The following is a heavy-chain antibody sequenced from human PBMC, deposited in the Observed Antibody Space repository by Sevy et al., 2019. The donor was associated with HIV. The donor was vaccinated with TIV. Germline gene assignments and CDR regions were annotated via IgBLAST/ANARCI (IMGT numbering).Heavy chain of an antibody. Sequence: ASVKVSCKASGYSFTSYNMNWVRQAPGQGLEWMGWINTNTGNPSYVQDFTGRFVFSLETSVSTAYLQISSLKTEDTAVSYCTGELGPFDYWGQGTLVTVSS. CDR3: TGELGPFDY. CDR2: INTNTGNP. D-gene: IGHD7-27*01. V-gene: IGHV7-4-1*02. CDR1: GYSFTSYN. J-gene: IGHJ4*02.